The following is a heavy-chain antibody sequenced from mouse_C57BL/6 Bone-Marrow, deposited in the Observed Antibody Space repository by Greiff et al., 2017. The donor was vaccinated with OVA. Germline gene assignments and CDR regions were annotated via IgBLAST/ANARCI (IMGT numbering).Heavy chain of an antibody. CDR3: ARWNRYGNYDWFAY. CDR2: IYPRSGNT. Sequence: QVQLQQSGAELARPGASVKLSCKASGYTFTSYGISWVKQRTGQGLVWIGEIYPRSGNTYYNEKFKGTATLTADKSSSTAYMELRSLTSEDSAVYFGARWNRYGNYDWFAYWGQGTLVTVSA. D-gene: IGHD2-1*01. J-gene: IGHJ3*01. V-gene: IGHV1-81*01. CDR1: GYTFTSYG.